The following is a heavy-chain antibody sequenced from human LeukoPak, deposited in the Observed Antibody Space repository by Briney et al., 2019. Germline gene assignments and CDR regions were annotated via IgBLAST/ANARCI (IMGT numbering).Heavy chain of an antibody. Sequence: PSETLSLTCTVSGGSISSGDYYWSWIRQPPGKGLEWIGYIYYSGSTYYNPSLKSRVTISVDTSKNQFSLKLSSVTAADTAVYYCAREYSSSWSHPALGYYYGMDVWGQGTTVTVSS. J-gene: IGHJ6*02. CDR2: IYYSGST. CDR1: GGSISSGDYY. CDR3: AREYSSSWSHPALGYYYGMDV. D-gene: IGHD6-13*01. V-gene: IGHV4-30-4*01.